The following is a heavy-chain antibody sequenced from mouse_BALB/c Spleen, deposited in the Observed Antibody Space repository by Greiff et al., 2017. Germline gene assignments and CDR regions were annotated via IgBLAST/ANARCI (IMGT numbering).Heavy chain of an antibody. Sequence: DVHLVESGGGLVKPGGSLKLSCAASGFTFSSYAMSWVRQTPEKRLEWVASISSGGSTYYPDSVKGRFTISRANARNILYLQMSSLRSEDTAMYYCARGFYDGYYVGAMDYWGQGTSVTVSS. CDR3: ARGFYDGYYVGAMDY. D-gene: IGHD2-3*01. J-gene: IGHJ4*01. V-gene: IGHV5-6-5*01. CDR2: ISSGGST. CDR1: GFTFSSYA.